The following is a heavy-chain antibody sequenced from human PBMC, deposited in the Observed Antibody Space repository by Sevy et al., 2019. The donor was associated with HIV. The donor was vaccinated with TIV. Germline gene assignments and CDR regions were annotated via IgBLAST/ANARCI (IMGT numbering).Heavy chain of an antibody. CDR2: ISGSGGST. CDR1: GFTFSSYA. D-gene: IGHD6-19*01. J-gene: IGHJ4*02. CDR3: AKDKESAVAGTGFDY. V-gene: IGHV3-23*01. Sequence: GESLKISCAASGFTFSSYAMSWVRQAPGKGLEWVSAISGSGGSTYYADSVKGRFTISRDNSKNTLYLQMNSLRAEDTAVYYSAKDKESAVAGTGFDYWGQGTLVTVSS.